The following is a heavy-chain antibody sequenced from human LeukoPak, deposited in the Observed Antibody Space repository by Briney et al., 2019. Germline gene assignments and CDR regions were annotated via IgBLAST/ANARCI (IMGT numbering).Heavy chain of an antibody. V-gene: IGHV3-20*04. Sequence: GGSLRLSCAASGFTFDDYGMSCVRQAPGKGLEWVSGVNWSGRDTNYADSVKGRFTIPRVSAKKSLHRQMNSLRAHDTPLYYCAKYLVGQMAHFDYWGQGTLVTVSS. J-gene: IGHJ4*02. D-gene: IGHD2/OR15-2a*01. CDR1: GFTFDDYG. CDR3: AKYLVGQMAHFDY. CDR2: VNWSGRDT.